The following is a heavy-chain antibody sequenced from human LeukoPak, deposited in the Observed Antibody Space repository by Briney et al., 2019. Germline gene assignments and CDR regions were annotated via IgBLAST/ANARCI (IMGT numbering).Heavy chain of an antibody. D-gene: IGHD1-1*01. CDR3: ARSDPLLSEGNDAFPYYFDY. CDR2: INHSGST. V-gene: IGHV4-34*01. J-gene: IGHJ4*02. CDR1: GGSISSYY. Sequence: SETLSLTCTVSGGSISSYYWSWIRQPPGKGLEWIGEINHSGSTNYNPSLKSRVTISVDTSKNQFSLKLSSVTAADTAVYYCARSDPLLSEGNDAFPYYFDYWGQGTLVTVSS.